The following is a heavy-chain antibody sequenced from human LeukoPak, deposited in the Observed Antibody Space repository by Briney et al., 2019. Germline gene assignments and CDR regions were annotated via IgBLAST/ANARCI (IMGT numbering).Heavy chain of an antibody. J-gene: IGHJ5*02. D-gene: IGHD4-23*01. CDR2: INHSGST. V-gene: IGHV4-34*01. Sequence: SETLSLTCAVYGGSFSGYYWSWIRQPPGKGLEWIGEINHSGSTNYNPSLKSRVTISVDTSENQFSLKLSSVTAADTAVYYCTRAVYGGNSWFDPWGQGTLVTVSS. CDR1: GGSFSGYY. CDR3: TRAVYGGNSWFDP.